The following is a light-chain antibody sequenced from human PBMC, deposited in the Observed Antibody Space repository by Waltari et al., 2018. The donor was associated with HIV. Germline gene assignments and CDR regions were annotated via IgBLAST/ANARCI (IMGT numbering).Light chain of an antibody. CDR1: QSVTSSY. V-gene: IGKV3-20*01. CDR2: GAS. Sequence: EILFTQSPVTLSLSPGESATLSCMASQSVTSSYLAWYQQRPGQPPRLLMYGASSRATGIPDRFSGSGTGTDFTLTISRLDPEDFALYYCQQYGSSPRTFGQGTKVEIK. J-gene: IGKJ1*01. CDR3: QQYGSSPRT.